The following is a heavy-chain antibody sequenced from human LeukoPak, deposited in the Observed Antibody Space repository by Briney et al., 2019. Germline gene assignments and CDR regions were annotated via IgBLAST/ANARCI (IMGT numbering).Heavy chain of an antibody. CDR3: ARDSSSGQGDY. CDR2: INPNSGGT. Sequence: GASVKVSCKASGYTFTGYYMHWVRQAPGQGLEWMGWINPNSGGTNYAQKFQGRVTMTRDTSTSTDYMELSRLRSDDTAVYYCARDSSSGQGDYWGQGTLVTVSS. V-gene: IGHV1-2*02. CDR1: GYTFTGYY. D-gene: IGHD6-25*01. J-gene: IGHJ4*02.